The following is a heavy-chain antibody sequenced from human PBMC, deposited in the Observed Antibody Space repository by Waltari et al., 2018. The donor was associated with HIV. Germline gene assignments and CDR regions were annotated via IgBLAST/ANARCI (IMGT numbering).Heavy chain of an antibody. CDR1: GFTFSSFA. V-gene: IGHV3-30-3*01. CDR3: ARDSTSMVSYFDY. D-gene: IGHD5-18*01. J-gene: IGHJ4*02. Sequence: QVHLVESGGGVVQPGRSLSLSCSASGFTFSSFALHWVRQSPGKWVGWVARISYDGSAKYYADPVKVRFTISRDNSKNTLYLQMKNLGTDDTAVFFCARDSTSMVSYFDYWGRGILVTVSS. CDR2: ISYDGSAK.